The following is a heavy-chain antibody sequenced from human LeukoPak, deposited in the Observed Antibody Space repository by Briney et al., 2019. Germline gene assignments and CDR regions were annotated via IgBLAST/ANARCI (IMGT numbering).Heavy chain of an antibody. CDR3: AKGRGAFDI. CDR1: GFTFSSYG. CDR2: ISNDGSNK. V-gene: IGHV3-30*18. D-gene: IGHD3-10*01. Sequence: GRSLRLSCVASGFTFSSYGMHWVRQAPGKGLEWVAVISNDGSNKYYADSVKGRFTISRDNSKNTLYLQMNSLRAEDTVVYYCAKGRGAFDIWGQGTMVTVSS. J-gene: IGHJ3*02.